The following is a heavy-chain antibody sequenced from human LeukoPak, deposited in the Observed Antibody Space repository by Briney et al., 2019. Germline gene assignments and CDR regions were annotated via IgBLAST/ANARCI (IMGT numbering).Heavy chain of an antibody. D-gene: IGHD3-9*01. CDR3: ARDRRSRYFDWLLTGDAFDI. V-gene: IGHV3-23*01. J-gene: IGHJ3*02. Sequence: GGSLRLSCAASGFTFSAYGMSWVRQSPGQGLEWVSGISANGSITFYARSVRGRFTISRDNPQNTVYLQMNSLRAEDTAVYYCARDRRSRYFDWLLTGDAFDIWGQGTMVTVSS. CDR1: GFTFSAYG. CDR2: ISANGSIT.